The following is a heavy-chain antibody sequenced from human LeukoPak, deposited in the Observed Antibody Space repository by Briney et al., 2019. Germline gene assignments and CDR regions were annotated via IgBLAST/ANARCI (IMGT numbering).Heavy chain of an antibody. CDR3: ARASRVTMVRGVINPHWFDP. D-gene: IGHD3-10*01. Sequence: GASVKVSCKASGYTFTSYYMHWVRQAPGQGLEWMGWSNPNSGGTNYAQKFQGRVTMTRDTSISTAYMELSRLRSDDTAVYYCARASRVTMVRGVINPHWFDPWGQGTLVTVSS. CDR1: GYTFTSYY. V-gene: IGHV1-2*02. J-gene: IGHJ5*02. CDR2: SNPNSGGT.